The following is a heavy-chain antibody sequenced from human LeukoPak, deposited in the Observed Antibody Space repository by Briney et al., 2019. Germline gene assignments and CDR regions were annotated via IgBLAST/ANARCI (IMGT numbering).Heavy chain of an antibody. D-gene: IGHD6-13*01. Sequence: SETLSLTCTVSGGSISSSSYYWGWIRQPPGKGLEWIGSIYYSGSTYYNPSLKSRVTISVDTSKNQFSLKLSSVTAADTAVYYCARRGWAAAGYLSYYFDYWGQGTLVTASS. V-gene: IGHV4-39*01. CDR2: IYYSGST. J-gene: IGHJ4*02. CDR3: ARRGWAAAGYLSYYFDY. CDR1: GGSISSSSYY.